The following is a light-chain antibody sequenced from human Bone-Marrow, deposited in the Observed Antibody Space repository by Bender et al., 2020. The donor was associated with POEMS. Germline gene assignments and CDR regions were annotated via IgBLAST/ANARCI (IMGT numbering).Light chain of an antibody. J-gene: IGLJ2*01. CDR2: DIR. CDR1: DSDIGFYNH. CDR3: SAYSDSNTVV. V-gene: IGLV2-14*03. Sequence: QSALTQPASVSGSPGQSITISCTGTDSDIGFYNHVSWYQQLPGTAPQLIIFDIRHRPSGLSHLRCSGSKAGNTASLTISRLRTEDEATYYCSAYSDSNTVVFGGGTKVTVL.